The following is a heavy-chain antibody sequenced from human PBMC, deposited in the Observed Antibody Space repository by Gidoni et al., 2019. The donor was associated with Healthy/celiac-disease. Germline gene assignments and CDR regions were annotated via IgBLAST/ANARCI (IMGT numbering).Heavy chain of an antibody. J-gene: IGHJ2*01. CDR3: AAAPLDYGDYVDWYFDL. V-gene: IGHV4-61*02. CDR1: GGSISSDSYY. Sequence: QVQLKESSPGRGKPSQTLSVSGTVSGGSISSDSYYWSWIRQAAGKRLAWIGRIATSGSTDHNPSLKSRVTMSVSTSMNQFSLKLSSVTAAETAVYYCAAAPLDYGDYVDWYFDLWGRGTLVPVSP. CDR2: IATSGST. D-gene: IGHD4-17*01.